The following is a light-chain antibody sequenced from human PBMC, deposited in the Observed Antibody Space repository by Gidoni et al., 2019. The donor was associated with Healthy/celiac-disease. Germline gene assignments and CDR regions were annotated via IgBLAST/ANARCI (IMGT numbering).Light chain of an antibody. CDR2: GNS. J-gene: IGLJ2*01. CDR1: SYNIGAGYD. CDR3: QSYDSSLSGSSV. V-gene: IGLV1-40*01. Sequence: QSVLTQPPSVSGAPGQRVTISCTGSSYNIGAGYDVHWYQQLPGTAPKLLIYGNSNRPSGVPDLFSGSKSGTSASLAITGLQAEDEADYYCQSYDSSLSGSSVFGGGTKLTVL.